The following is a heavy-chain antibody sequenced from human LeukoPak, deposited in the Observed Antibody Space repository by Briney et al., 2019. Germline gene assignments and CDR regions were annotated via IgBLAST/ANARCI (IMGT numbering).Heavy chain of an antibody. J-gene: IGHJ4*02. CDR1: GFTFSYYA. Sequence: QPGGSLRLSCVASGFTSGFTFSYYAMHWVRQAPGKGLEWVAFISNDGGNRYFANSVKGRFTISGDNSKNTVYLQMNSLGAEDTAVYYCADSDGYYYDVWGQGTLVTVS. CDR2: ISNDGGNR. D-gene: IGHD2-15*01. CDR3: ADSDGYYYDV. V-gene: IGHV3-30-3*01.